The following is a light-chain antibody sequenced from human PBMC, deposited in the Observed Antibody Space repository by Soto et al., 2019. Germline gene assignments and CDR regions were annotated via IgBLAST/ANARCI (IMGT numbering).Light chain of an antibody. CDR3: QQYHIYSGT. J-gene: IGKJ1*01. CDR2: AAS. V-gene: IGKV1-9*01. Sequence: IQLTQSPSSLSASVGDRVTITCRASQGISSYLAWYQQKPGKAPKLLIYAASTLQSGVPSRFSGSGSGTDFTLTINSLQPDDFATYYCQQYHIYSGTFGQGTKVEIK. CDR1: QGISSY.